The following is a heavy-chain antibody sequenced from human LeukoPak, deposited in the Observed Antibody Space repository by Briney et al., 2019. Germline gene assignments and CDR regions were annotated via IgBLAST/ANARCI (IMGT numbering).Heavy chain of an antibody. CDR2: IYPSGGST. Sequence: GASVKVSCKASGYTFTSYGISWLRQAPGQGLEWMGIIYPSGGSTSYAQKFQGRVTMTRDTSTSTVYMELSSLRSEDTAVYYCARDGKGTVDYWGQGTLVTVSS. D-gene: IGHD4-23*01. J-gene: IGHJ4*02. V-gene: IGHV1-46*01. CDR1: GYTFTSYG. CDR3: ARDGKGTVDY.